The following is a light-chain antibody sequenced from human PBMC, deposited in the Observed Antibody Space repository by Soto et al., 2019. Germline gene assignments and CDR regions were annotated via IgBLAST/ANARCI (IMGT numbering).Light chain of an antibody. CDR2: DVS. V-gene: IGLV2-14*01. Sequence: QSVLTQPASVSGSPGQSITISCTGTSSDVGGYNYVSWYQQHPGKAPKFMIYDVSNRPSGVSNRFSGSKSGNTASLTISGLQAEDEADYYCSSYAASNNFYFVFGGGTQLTVL. J-gene: IGLJ3*02. CDR3: SSYAASNNFYFV. CDR1: SSDVGGYNY.